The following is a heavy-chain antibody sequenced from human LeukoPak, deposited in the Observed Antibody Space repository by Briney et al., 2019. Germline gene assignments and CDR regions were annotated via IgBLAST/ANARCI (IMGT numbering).Heavy chain of an antibody. CDR1: GGSISSSSHY. D-gene: IGHD5-18*01. V-gene: IGHV4-39*01. J-gene: IGHJ5*02. CDR2: IYYSGTT. CDR3: ARLAVGYGDNWFDP. Sequence: SETLSLTCTVSGGSISSSSHYWGWIRQPPGKGLEWIGSIYYSGTTYYNPSLKSRVTISVDTSKNQFSLKLSAVTAADTAVYYCARLAVGYGDNWFDPWGQGTLVTVSS.